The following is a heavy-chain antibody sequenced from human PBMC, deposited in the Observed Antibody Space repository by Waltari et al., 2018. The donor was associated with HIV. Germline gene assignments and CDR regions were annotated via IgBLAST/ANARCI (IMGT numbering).Heavy chain of an antibody. CDR3: ARDYDFWSGGYLYYGMDV. D-gene: IGHD3-3*01. J-gene: IGHJ6*02. CDR2: INAGNYNT. Sequence: VQLVQSGAVVKKPGASVRISCETSVYTFPSHGIHWVRQAPGQRPEWMGWINAGNYNTKYSQNLQDRLSISSDTSASIVYMELSSLRSEDTAVYYCARDYDFWSGGYLYYGMDVWGQGTTVIVSS. V-gene: IGHV1-3*01. CDR1: VYTFPSHG.